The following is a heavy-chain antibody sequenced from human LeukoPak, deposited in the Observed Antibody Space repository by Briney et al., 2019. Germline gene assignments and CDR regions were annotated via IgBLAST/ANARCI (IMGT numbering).Heavy chain of an antibody. CDR3: ASIEVVPDAILNDLIDY. Sequence: PSETLSLTCTVSGGSISSGDYYWSWIRQGPGKGLEWIGYIYNSGNTYYNPSLKSRVTLSIDTSKNLFSLNLSSVTAADTAVYYCASIEVVPDAILNDLIDYWGQGTLVTVSS. CDR1: GGSISSGDYY. J-gene: IGHJ4*02. V-gene: IGHV4-30-4*08. CDR2: IYNSGNT. D-gene: IGHD2-2*01.